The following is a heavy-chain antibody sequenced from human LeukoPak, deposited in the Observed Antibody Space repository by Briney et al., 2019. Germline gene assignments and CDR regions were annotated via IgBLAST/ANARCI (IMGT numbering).Heavy chain of an antibody. Sequence: PSETLSLACAVYGGSFSGYYWSWIRQPPGKGLEWIGEINHSGSTNYNPSLKSRVTISVDTSKNQFSLKLSSVTAADTAVYYCARGRWLQPFDYWGQGTLVTVSS. D-gene: IGHD5-24*01. V-gene: IGHV4-34*01. J-gene: IGHJ4*02. CDR3: ARGRWLQPFDY. CDR2: INHSGST. CDR1: GGSFSGYY.